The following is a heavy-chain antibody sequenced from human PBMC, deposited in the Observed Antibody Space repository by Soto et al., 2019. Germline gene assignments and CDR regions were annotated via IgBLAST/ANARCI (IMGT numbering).Heavy chain of an antibody. J-gene: IGHJ6*02. Sequence: PGESLKISCKGSGYSFTSYWIGWVRQMPGKGLEWMGIIYPGDSDTRYSPSFQGQVTISADKSISTAYLQWSSLKASDTAMYYCARITYYDGSGSYDSMDVWGQGTTVTVSS. CDR2: IYPGDSDT. V-gene: IGHV5-51*01. D-gene: IGHD3-10*01. CDR3: ARITYYDGSGSYDSMDV. CDR1: GYSFTSYW.